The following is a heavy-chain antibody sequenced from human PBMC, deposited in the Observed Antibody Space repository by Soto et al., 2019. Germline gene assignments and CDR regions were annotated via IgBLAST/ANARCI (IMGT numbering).Heavy chain of an antibody. CDR1: GFTFSDYA. V-gene: IGHV3-23*01. Sequence: WSLRLSCIASGFTFSDYAMSWVRQAPGKGLEWVSAISGGRGVSTYYAHSVKGRFTISRDNSRNTLYLQMNSLRPEDTAVYHCVKGRKWELPLDCWGQGTLVTVSS. CDR3: VKGRKWELPLDC. D-gene: IGHD1-26*01. J-gene: IGHJ4*02. CDR2: ISGGRGVST.